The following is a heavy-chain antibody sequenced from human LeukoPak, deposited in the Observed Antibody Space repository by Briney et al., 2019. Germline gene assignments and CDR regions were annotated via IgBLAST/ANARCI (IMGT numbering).Heavy chain of an antibody. CDR2: ISGSGRST. J-gene: IGHJ5*02. Sequence: GGSLRLSCAGSGFTFNTSAMSWVRQAPGKGLEWVSAISGSGRSTYYTDSGRGRFTISRDNSKNTLYLQMNSLRAEGTAVYFCAKGRGTRVYNWFDTWGQGILVTVSS. CDR3: AKGRGTRVYNWFDT. D-gene: IGHD1-26*01. CDR1: GFTFNTSA. V-gene: IGHV3-23*01.